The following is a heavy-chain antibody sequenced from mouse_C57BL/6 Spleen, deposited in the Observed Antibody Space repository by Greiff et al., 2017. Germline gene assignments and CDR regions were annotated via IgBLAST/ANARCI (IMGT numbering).Heavy chain of an antibody. Sequence: VQLQQPGAELVMPGASVKLSCKASGYTFTSYWMHWVKQRPGQGLEWIGEIDPSDSYTNYNQKFKGKSTLTVDKSSSTAYMQLSSLTSEDSAVYYCARFITTPSSLDYWGQGTTRTVSS. J-gene: IGHJ2*01. CDR2: IDPSDSYT. CDR1: GYTFTSYW. V-gene: IGHV1-69*01. D-gene: IGHD1-1*01. CDR3: ARFITTPSSLDY.